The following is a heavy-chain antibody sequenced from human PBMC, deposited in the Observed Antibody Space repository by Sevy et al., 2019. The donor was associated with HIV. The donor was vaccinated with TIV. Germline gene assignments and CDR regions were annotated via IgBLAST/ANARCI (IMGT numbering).Heavy chain of an antibody. CDR3: ARGANNLYN. J-gene: IGHJ4*02. CDR2: IKADGSET. D-gene: IGHD3-10*01. Sequence: GGSLRLSCAASGFTFSRHWMTWVRQAPGKGLEWVAKIKADGSETYSVDSVKGRFSISRDNAKNALYLQMNSLRAEDTAVYCCARGANNLYNWGQGTLVTVSS. V-gene: IGHV3-7*01. CDR1: GFTFSRHW.